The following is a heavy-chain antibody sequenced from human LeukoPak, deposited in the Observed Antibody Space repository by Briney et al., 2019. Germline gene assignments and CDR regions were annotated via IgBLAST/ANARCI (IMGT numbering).Heavy chain of an antibody. V-gene: IGHV4-39*07. CDR3: ASYSGSNVYYAY. Sequence: SETLSLTCTVSGGSISSSSYYWGWIRQPPGKGLEWIGSIYDSGSTNYNPSLKSRVTMSVDTSKNQFSLKLSSVTAADTAVYYCASYSGSNVYYAYWGQGTLVTVSS. CDR2: IYDSGST. J-gene: IGHJ4*02. D-gene: IGHD1-26*01. CDR1: GGSISSSSYY.